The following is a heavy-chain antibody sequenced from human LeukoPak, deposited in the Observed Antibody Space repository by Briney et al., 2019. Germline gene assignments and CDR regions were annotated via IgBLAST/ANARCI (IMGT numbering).Heavy chain of an antibody. V-gene: IGHV3-53*01. CDR2: IYSGGST. Sequence: PGGSLRLSCAASGFTFSSYWMTWVRQAPGKGLEWVSVIYSGGSTYYADSVKGRFTISRDNSKNTLYLQMNSLRAEDTAVYYCARDAESPDCSSTSCYYDYWGQGTLVTVSS. J-gene: IGHJ4*02. CDR3: ARDAESPDCSSTSCYYDY. D-gene: IGHD2-2*01. CDR1: GFTFSSYW.